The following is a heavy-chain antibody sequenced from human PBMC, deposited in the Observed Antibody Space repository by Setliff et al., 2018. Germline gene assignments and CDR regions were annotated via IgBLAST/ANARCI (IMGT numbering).Heavy chain of an antibody. J-gene: IGHJ6*03. CDR1: GGSISSGDYY. Sequence: SETLSLTCTVSGGSISSGDYYWSWIRQPPGKGLEWIGYIYYSGSTYYNPSLKSRVTMSLDKSKNQFSLKLYSVTAADTAVYFCARVRITPYCMDVWGKGTTVTVSS. D-gene: IGHD3-10*01. CDR3: ARVRITPYCMDV. V-gene: IGHV4-30-4*08. CDR2: IYYSGST.